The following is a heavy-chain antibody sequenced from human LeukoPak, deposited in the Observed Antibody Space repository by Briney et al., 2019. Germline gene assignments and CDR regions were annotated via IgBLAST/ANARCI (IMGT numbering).Heavy chain of an antibody. CDR3: ARAGYCSGGSCYALDY. CDR1: GYTLTGYY. J-gene: IGHJ4*02. V-gene: IGHV1-2*02. D-gene: IGHD2-15*01. CDR2: IDPNSGGT. Sequence: APVKVSCKASGYTLTGYYMHWVRQAPGQGLEWMGWIDPNSGGTNYAQKFQGRVTLTRDTSISTAYMEPSRLRSDDTAVYYCARAGYCSGGSCYALDYWGQGTLVSVSS.